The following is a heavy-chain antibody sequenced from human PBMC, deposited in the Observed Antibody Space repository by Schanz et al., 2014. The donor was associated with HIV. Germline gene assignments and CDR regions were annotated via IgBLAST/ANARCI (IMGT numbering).Heavy chain of an antibody. Sequence: QVQLVESGGGVVQPGRSLRLSCAAFGFTFSTYGMHWVRQAPGKGLEWVAVIWYDGSNKYYADSVKGRFTISRDNSKNTLYLQMNSLRAEDTAVYYCARGSGPYYYYYGMDVWGQGTTVTVSS. CDR3: ARGSGPYYYYYGMDV. D-gene: IGHD3-10*01. V-gene: IGHV3-33*01. CDR2: IWYDGSNK. J-gene: IGHJ6*02. CDR1: GFTFSTYG.